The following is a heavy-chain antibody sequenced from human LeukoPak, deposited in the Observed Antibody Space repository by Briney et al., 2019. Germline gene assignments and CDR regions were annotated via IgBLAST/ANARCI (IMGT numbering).Heavy chain of an antibody. CDR1: GYSFTSYW. V-gene: IGHV5-51*01. CDR2: IYPADSDT. CDR3: ARPVDFWSGLGFFDY. Sequence: GESLKISCKGSGYSFTSYWIGWVRQMPGKGLEWMGIIYPADSDTRDSPSFQGQVIISVDKSINTAYLQWSSLKASDTAIYYCARPVDFWSGLGFFDYWGQGTLVTVSS. D-gene: IGHD3-3*01. J-gene: IGHJ4*02.